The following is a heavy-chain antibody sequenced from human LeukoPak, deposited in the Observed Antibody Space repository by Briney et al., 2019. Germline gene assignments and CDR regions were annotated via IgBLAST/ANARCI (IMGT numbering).Heavy chain of an antibody. V-gene: IGHV1-46*01. Sequence: GASVKVSCKASGYTFTSCYMHWVRQAPGQGLEWMGIINPSGGSTGYAQKFQGRDTMTRDTSTSTVYMELSSLRSEDTAVYYCARQSDSSGGDYWGQGTLVTVSS. D-gene: IGHD6-19*01. CDR2: INPSGGST. CDR3: ARQSDSSGGDY. CDR1: GYTFTSCY. J-gene: IGHJ4*02.